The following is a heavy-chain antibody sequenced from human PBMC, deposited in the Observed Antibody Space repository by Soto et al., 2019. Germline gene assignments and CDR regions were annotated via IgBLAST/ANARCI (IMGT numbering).Heavy chain of an antibody. J-gene: IGHJ1*01. D-gene: IGHD3-10*01. CDR3: TSLVLRLGEPAD. Sequence: GGSLRLSCAASGFTFSNAWMNWVRQAPGKGLEWVGRIKSKTDGETTDYAAPVKGRFTISRDDSKNTMYLQMNSLKTEDTAVYYCTSLVLRLGEPADWGQGTLVTVSS. CDR1: GFTFSNAW. CDR2: IKSKTDGETT. V-gene: IGHV3-15*07.